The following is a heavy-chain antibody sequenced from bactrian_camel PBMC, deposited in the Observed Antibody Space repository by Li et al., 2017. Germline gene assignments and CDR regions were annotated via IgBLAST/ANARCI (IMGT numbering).Heavy chain of an antibody. CDR1: GYTSTTSC. J-gene: IGHJ6*01. CDR3: AAKLPFECYAEPWGTDFVY. D-gene: IGHD3*01. V-gene: IGHV3S53*01. Sequence: HVQLVESGGGSVQAGESRRHSCVTSGYTSTTSCVAWVRQAPGKQREGVVSIDRDGRATYADSVKGRFTISKDNAKDTLILQMNSLTPEDTAMYYCAAKLPFECYAEPWGTDFVYWGQGTQVTVS. CDR2: IDRDGRA.